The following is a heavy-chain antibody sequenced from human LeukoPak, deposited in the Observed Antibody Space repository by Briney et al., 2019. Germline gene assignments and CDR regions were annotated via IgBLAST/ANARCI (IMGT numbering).Heavy chain of an antibody. CDR3: ARGYSGSYVDY. D-gene: IGHD1-26*01. V-gene: IGHV3-7*01. CDR2: IKQDGSEK. CDR1: GYSFTSYW. Sequence: GESLKISCKGSGYSFTSYWIGWVRQAPGKGLEWVANIKQDGSEKYYVDSVKGRFTISRDNAKNSLYLQMNSLRAEDTAVYYCARGYSGSYVDYWGQGTLVTVSS. J-gene: IGHJ4*02.